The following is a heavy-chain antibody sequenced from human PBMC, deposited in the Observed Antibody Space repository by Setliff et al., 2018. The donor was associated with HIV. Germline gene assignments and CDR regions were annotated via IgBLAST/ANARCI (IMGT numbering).Heavy chain of an antibody. J-gene: IGHJ5*02. CDR3: ARHWRGSGWSNWFDP. Sequence: SETLSLTCTVSGGSVTNTKSYWGWIRQPPGKGLEWIASISHSGNTYYNPSLNSRVTISLDTSKNQFSLKLTSVTAADTAVYYCARHWRGSGWSNWFDPWGQGTLVTVSS. CDR1: GGSVTNTKSY. D-gene: IGHD6-19*01. CDR2: ISHSGNT. V-gene: IGHV4-39*01.